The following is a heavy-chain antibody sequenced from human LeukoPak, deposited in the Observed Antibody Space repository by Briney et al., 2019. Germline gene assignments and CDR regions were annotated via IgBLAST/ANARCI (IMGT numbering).Heavy chain of an antibody. Sequence: PGGSLRLSCAASGFTFSSYEMNWVRQAPGTGLEWVSYISSSATTIYYADSVKGRFTISRDNAKNSLYLQMNSLRAEDTAVYYCASFTGYSKSRLDCWGQGTLVTVSS. V-gene: IGHV3-48*03. CDR3: ASFTGYSKSRLDC. D-gene: IGHD6-13*01. CDR2: ISSSATTI. J-gene: IGHJ4*02. CDR1: GFTFSSYE.